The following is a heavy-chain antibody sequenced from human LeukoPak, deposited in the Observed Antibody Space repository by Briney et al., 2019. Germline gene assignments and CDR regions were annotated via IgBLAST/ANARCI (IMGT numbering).Heavy chain of an antibody. D-gene: IGHD2-15*01. V-gene: IGHV3-30*03. CDR1: GFTFSSYG. J-gene: IGHJ3*02. CDR2: ISYDGSNK. CDR3: ARDGPTYCSGGSCYLEAFDI. Sequence: GGSLRLSCAASGFTFSSYGMHWVRQAPGKGLEWVAVISYDGSNKYYADSVKGRFTISRDNSKSTVYLQMNSLRVEDAAVYYCARDGPTYCSGGSCYLEAFDIWGQGTMVTVSS.